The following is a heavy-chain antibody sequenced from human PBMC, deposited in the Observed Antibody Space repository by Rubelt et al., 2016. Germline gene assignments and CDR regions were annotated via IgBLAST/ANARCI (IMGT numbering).Heavy chain of an antibody. CDR1: GYTFTTYG. CDR3: AREAYSGRYPLIDY. V-gene: IGHV1-18*01. CDR2: ISAYNGNT. Sequence: QVQLVQSGAEVKTPGASVKVSCKASGYTFTTYGINWVRQAPGQGLEWLGWISAYNGNTNHAQKPQGRGTRTTDKATSTAYMELRSLRSDDTAVYYCAREAYSGRYPLIDYWGQGTLVTVSS. J-gene: IGHJ4*02. D-gene: IGHD1-26*01.